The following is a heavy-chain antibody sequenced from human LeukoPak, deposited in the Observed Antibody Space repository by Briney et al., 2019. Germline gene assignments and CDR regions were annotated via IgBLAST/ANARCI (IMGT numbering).Heavy chain of an antibody. J-gene: IGHJ3*01. D-gene: IGHD1-1*01. Sequence: GGSLRLSCMASGFTFDDYAMHWVRQAPGKGLEWVAGISWNSGNIAYADSVKGRFSISRDNAENSVYLQMDGLVSGDTALYYCTKATGYNWNDKDAFDVWGQGAMVTVSS. CDR2: ISWNSGNI. V-gene: IGHV3-9*01. CDR3: TKATGYNWNDKDAFDV. CDR1: GFTFDDYA.